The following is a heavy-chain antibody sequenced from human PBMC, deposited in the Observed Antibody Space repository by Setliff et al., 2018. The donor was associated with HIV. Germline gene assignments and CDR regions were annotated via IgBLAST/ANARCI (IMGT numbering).Heavy chain of an antibody. CDR1: GYTFSSYA. J-gene: IGHJ6*03. V-gene: IGHV1-69*06. CDR3: ARDRSSFGTIFNYYYYMDV. D-gene: IGHD3-3*01. CDR2: IIPIFGTP. Sequence: GASVKVSCKASGYTFSSYAISWVRQAPGQGLEWMGRIIPIFGTPNYAQKFQGRVTITADKSTSTAYMELSSLRSEDTAVYYCARDRSSFGTIFNYYYYMDVWGKGTTVTVSS.